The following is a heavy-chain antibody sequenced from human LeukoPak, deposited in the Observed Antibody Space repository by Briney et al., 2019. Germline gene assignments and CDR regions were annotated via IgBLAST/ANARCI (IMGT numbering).Heavy chain of an antibody. V-gene: IGHV4-59*02. D-gene: IGHD3-22*01. CDR2: ISGSGRT. CDR3: TKGYYEPFDS. CDR1: GASVNSYY. Sequence: SETLSLTCTVSGASVNSYYWDWIRQPPGKGLEWIGCISGSGRTYYNPSLKSRVTISLGTSNNQFSLRLTSVTAADSAMYYCTKGYYEPFDSWGQGTLVTVSS. J-gene: IGHJ4*02.